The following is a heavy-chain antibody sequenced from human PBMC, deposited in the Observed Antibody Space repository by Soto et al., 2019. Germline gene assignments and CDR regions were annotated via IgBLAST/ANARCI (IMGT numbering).Heavy chain of an antibody. V-gene: IGHV1-8*01. CDR2: MNPKSGNT. J-gene: IGHJ4*02. D-gene: IGHD5-12*01. Sequence: ASVKVSCKASGYTFTNNDINWVRQATGQRPEWMGWMNPKSGNTGYAQRFQGRVSMTRDSSITTAYMELRGLRSDDTAVYYCARAPVDRYSADYFDNWGQGTLVTVSS. CDR3: ARAPVDRYSADYFDN. CDR1: GYTFTNND.